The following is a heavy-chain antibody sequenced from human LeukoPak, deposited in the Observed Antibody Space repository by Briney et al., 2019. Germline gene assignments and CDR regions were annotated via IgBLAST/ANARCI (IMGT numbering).Heavy chain of an antibody. J-gene: IGHJ6*02. CDR3: ARDAVDTANAV. CDR2: LYNDGDI. V-gene: IGHV3-53*01. CDR1: GFTVSSNY. D-gene: IGHD5-18*01. Sequence: GGSLRLSCAASGFTVSSNYMSWVRQAPGKGLEWVSVLYNDGDIYYADSVKGRFTISRDNSKNTLYLQMNSLRAEDTAVYYCARDAVDTANAVWGQGTTVTVSS.